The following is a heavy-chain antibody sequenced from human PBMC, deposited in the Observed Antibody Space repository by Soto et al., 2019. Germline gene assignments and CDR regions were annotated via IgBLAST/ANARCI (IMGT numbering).Heavy chain of an antibody. CDR2: IYYSGST. Sequence: SETLSLTCTVSGGSISSSSYYWGWIRQPPGKGLEWIGHIYYSGSTYYNPSLKSRVTISVDTSKNQFSLKLSSVTAADTAVYYCARRYSSAVEIWGHGTMVTVS. V-gene: IGHV4-39*01. J-gene: IGHJ3*02. CDR3: ARRYSSAVEI. CDR1: GGSISSSSYY. D-gene: IGHD6-13*01.